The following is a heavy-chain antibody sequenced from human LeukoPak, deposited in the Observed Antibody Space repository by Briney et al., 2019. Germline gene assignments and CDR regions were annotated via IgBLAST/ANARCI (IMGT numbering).Heavy chain of an antibody. CDR3: AREGPEFDY. CDR2: IWYDGSNK. Sequence: GRSLRLSCAASGFTFSSYGMHWVRQAPGKGLEWVAVIWYDGSNKYYADSVKGRFTISRDNSKNTLYLRMNSLRAEDTAVYYCAREGPEFDYWGQGTLVTVSS. V-gene: IGHV3-33*01. J-gene: IGHJ4*02. CDR1: GFTFSSYG.